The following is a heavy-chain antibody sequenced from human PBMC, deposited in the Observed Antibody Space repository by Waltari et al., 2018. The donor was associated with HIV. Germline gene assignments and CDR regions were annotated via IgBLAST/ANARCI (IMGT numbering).Heavy chain of an antibody. CDR1: GYNFASSW. D-gene: IGHD2-21*01. J-gene: IGHJ4*02. V-gene: IGHV5-51*03. CDR3: ARLDFYQSPGFSLGFDY. CDR2: ICPRDSET. Sequence: EVQVMQSGAEVKKPGESLKISCKVSGYNFASSWIGWVRQMPGKGLEWMGTICPRDSETRYVPCCQGEVTISADTSISTAFLQWDSLQASDTAMYYCARLDFYQSPGFSLGFDYWGQGTLVTVSS.